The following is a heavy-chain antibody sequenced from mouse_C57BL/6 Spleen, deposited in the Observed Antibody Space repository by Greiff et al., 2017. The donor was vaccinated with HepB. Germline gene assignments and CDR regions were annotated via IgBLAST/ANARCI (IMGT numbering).Heavy chain of an antibody. J-gene: IGHJ1*03. CDR2: IYPRSGNT. D-gene: IGHD1-1*01. CDR1: GYTFTSYG. Sequence: QVQLKQSGAELARPGASVKLSCKASGYTFTSYGISWVKQRTGQGLEWIGEIYPRSGNTYYNEKFKGKATLTADKSSSTAYMELRSLTSEDSAVYFCARWDYGSVFDVWGTGTTVTVSS. CDR3: ARWDYGSVFDV. V-gene: IGHV1-81*01.